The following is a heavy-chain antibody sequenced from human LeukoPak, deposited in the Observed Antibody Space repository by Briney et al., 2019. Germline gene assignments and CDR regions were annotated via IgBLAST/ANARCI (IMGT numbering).Heavy chain of an antibody. D-gene: IGHD6-13*01. CDR3: ARVADIAAAGGLDY. V-gene: IGHV3-23*01. Sequence: PGGSLRLSCAASGFTFSSYAMSWVRQAPGKGLEWVSAISGSGGSTFYADSVKGRFTISRDNAKNSLYLQMNSLRAEDTAVYYCARVADIAAAGGLDYWGQGTLVTVSS. CDR1: GFTFSSYA. CDR2: ISGSGGST. J-gene: IGHJ4*02.